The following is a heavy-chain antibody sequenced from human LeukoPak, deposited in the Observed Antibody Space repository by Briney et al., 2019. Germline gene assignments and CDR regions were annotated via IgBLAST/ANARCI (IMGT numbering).Heavy chain of an antibody. CDR1: GFTFSSYS. CDR2: ISSSSSYI. CDR3: ARDQLGVANY. V-gene: IGHV3-21*01. Sequence: PGGSLRLSCAASGFTFSSYSMNWVRQAPGKGLEWVSSISSSSSYIYYADPVKGRFTISRDNAKNSLYLQMNSLRAEDTAVYYCARDQLGVANYWGQETLVTVSS. D-gene: IGHD2-8*01. J-gene: IGHJ4*02.